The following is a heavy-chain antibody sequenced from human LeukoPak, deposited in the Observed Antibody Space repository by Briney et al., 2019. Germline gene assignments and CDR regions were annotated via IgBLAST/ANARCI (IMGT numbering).Heavy chain of an antibody. J-gene: IGHJ4*02. CDR2: ISSSGTTI. V-gene: IGHV3-48*03. CDR1: GFTFSSYE. Sequence: GGSLRLSCAASGFTFSSYEMNWVRQAPGKGLEWVSYISSSGTTIYYADSVKGRFTISRDNAKDSLYLQMNSLRAEDTAVYYCARHLTYGSGSYYNFGYWGQGTLVTVSS. CDR3: ARHLTYGSGSYYNFGY. D-gene: IGHD3-10*01.